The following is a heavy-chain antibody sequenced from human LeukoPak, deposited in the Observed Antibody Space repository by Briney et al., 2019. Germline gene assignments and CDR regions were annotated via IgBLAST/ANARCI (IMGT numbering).Heavy chain of an antibody. V-gene: IGHV3-74*01. CDR1: GFTFSSYW. CDR3: GRDIATAVDY. J-gene: IGHJ4*02. D-gene: IGHD6-13*01. Sequence: QPGGPLRLSCTASGFTFSSYWMHWVRQAPGKGLVWVSRINSAGISTNYADSVKGRFTISRDNAKNTLYLQMNSLRAEDTAIYYCGRDIATAVDYWGLGTLVTVSS. CDR2: INSAGIST.